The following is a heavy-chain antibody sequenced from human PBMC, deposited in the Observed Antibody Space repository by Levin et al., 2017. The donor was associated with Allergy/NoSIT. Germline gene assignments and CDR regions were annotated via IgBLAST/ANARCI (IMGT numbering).Heavy chain of an antibody. Sequence: SETLSLTCAVSGGSISSSNWWSWVRQPPGKGLEWIGEIYHSGSTNYNPSLKSRVTISVDKSKNQFSLKLSSVTAADTAVYYCARTSTYYDFWSGSKTYYYYGMDVWGQGTTVTVSS. CDR2: IYHSGST. CDR3: ARTSTYYDFWSGSKTYYYYGMDV. V-gene: IGHV4-4*02. CDR1: GGSISSSNW. D-gene: IGHD3-3*01. J-gene: IGHJ6*02.